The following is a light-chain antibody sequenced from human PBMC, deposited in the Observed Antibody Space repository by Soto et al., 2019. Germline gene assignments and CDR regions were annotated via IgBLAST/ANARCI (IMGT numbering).Light chain of an antibody. J-gene: IGKJ5*01. Sequence: EIVLSQTPVTLSLSPGERGTLSCRASQSVSSYLAWYQQKPGQAPRLLIYDASNRATGIPARFSGSGSGTDFTLTISRLEPEDFAVYYCQQRSSWPITFGQGTRLEIK. CDR3: QQRSSWPIT. CDR2: DAS. V-gene: IGKV3-11*01. CDR1: QSVSSY.